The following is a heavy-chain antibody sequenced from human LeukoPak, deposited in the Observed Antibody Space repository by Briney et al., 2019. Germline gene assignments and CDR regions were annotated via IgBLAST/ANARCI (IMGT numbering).Heavy chain of an antibody. CDR1: GGSISSYY. Sequence: SETLSLTCTVSGGSISSYYWSWIRQPAGKGLEWIGRIYTSGSTNYNPSLKSRVTISVDTSKNQFSLKLSSVTAADTAVYYCARAPRGYCSGGSCPNWFDPWGQGTLVTVSS. D-gene: IGHD2-15*01. V-gene: IGHV4-4*07. CDR2: IYTSGST. J-gene: IGHJ5*02. CDR3: ARAPRGYCSGGSCPNWFDP.